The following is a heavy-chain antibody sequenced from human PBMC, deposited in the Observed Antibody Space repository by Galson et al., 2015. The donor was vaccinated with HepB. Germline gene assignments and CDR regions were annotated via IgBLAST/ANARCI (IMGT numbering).Heavy chain of an antibody. CDR1: GFFFENYG. Sequence: SLRLSCAVSGFFFENYGVHWVRQAPGKGLEWVAVILYDGSNQHYADPVKGRFTISRDNSRNTLYLQMNNLRPEDTAIYYCARDRNAYVSGKYYMLPDYWGQGTLVTVSS. D-gene: IGHD3-10*01. J-gene: IGHJ4*02. V-gene: IGHV3-33*08. CDR3: ARDRNAYVSGKYYMLPDY. CDR2: ILYDGSNQ.